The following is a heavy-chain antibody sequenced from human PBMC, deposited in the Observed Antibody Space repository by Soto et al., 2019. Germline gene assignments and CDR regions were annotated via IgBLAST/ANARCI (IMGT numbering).Heavy chain of an antibody. CDR2: IYYTGTT. V-gene: IGHV4-59*12. Sequence: SETLSLTCTVSGGSISSYYWSWIRQPPGKGLEWIGYIYYTGTTHYNPSLNSRVTISVDTSKNQFYLHLTSVTAADTAVYYCARAVFCTDGFCFPKWLDPWGQGILVTVSS. J-gene: IGHJ5*02. D-gene: IGHD2-8*01. CDR1: GGSISSYY. CDR3: ARAVFCTDGFCFPKWLDP.